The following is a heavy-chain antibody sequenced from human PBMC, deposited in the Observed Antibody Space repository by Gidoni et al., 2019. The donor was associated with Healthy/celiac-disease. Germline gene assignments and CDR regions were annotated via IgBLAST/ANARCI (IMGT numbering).Heavy chain of an antibody. CDR1: GFTFGDYA. CDR2: IRSKAYGGTT. Sequence: EVQLVESGGGLVQPGRSLRLSCTASGFTFGDYAMSWFRQAPGKGLEWVGFIRSKAYGGTTEYAASVKGRFTISRDDYKSIAYLQMNSLKTEDTAVYYCTRVGGGYDTLYLCDYWGQGTLVTVSS. V-gene: IGHV3-49*03. J-gene: IGHJ4*02. D-gene: IGHD5-12*01. CDR3: TRVGGGYDTLYLCDY.